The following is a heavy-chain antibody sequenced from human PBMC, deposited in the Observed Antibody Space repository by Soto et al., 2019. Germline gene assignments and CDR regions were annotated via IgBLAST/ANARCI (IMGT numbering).Heavy chain of an antibody. J-gene: IGHJ5*02. CDR3: ARESRLLDWLSITWFVP. CDR2: ISSRSSTI. V-gene: IGHV3-48*02. Sequence: LNLSCPAPCFPFRSTSMNWVIQAAGSGLVWVSYISSRSSTIYYADSVKGRFTISRDNAKNSLYLQMNSLRDEDTAVYYCARESRLLDWLSITWFVPWGQGTLASVPS. CDR1: CFPFRSTS. D-gene: IGHD3-3*01.